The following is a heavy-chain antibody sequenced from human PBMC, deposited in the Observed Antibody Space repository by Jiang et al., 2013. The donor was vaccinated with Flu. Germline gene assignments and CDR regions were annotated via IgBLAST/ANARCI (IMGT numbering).Heavy chain of an antibody. D-gene: IGHD1-26*01. CDR2: IYPGDSET. CDR3: ARLSGTSKYYDPFDI. CDR1: GYSFISYS. Sequence: GAEVKKPGESLRISCKGSGYSFISYSIGWVRQMPGKGLEWMGIIYPGDSETRYSLSLQGQVTISADKSINTAYLQCNSLKASDTAMYFCARLSGTSKYYDPFDIWGQGTLVTVSS. V-gene: IGHV5-51*01. J-gene: IGHJ3*02.